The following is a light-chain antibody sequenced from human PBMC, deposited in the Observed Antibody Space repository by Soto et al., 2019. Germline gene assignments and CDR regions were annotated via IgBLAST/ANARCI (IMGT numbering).Light chain of an antibody. CDR1: QSVSSSY. Sequence: EIVLTQSPGTLSLSPGERVTLSCRASQSVSSSYLAWYQQKPGQAPRLLIYGASSRATGIPDRFSGSGSGTDFTLTISRLEPEDFVVYYCQQYGISPGAFGGGTKVDIK. V-gene: IGKV3-20*01. CDR3: QQYGISPGA. J-gene: IGKJ4*01. CDR2: GAS.